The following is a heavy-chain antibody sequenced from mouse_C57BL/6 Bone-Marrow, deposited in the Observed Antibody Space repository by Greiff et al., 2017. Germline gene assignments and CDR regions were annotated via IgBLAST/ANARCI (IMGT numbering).Heavy chain of an antibody. CDR2: INPNYGTT. CDR1: GYSFTDYN. CDR3: ARGYDCDYAMDY. Sequence: EVQLQQSGPELVKPGASVKISCKASGYSFTDYNMNWVKQSHGQRLEWIGVINPNYGTTSYNQKFKGKATLTVDQSSSTAYMQLNSLTSEDSAVYYCARGYDCDYAMDYWGQGTSVTVSS. D-gene: IGHD2-4*01. J-gene: IGHJ4*01. V-gene: IGHV1-39*01.